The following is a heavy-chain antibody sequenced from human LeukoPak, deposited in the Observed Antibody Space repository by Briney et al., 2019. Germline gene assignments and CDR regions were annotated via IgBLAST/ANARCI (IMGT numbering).Heavy chain of an antibody. CDR1: GYTFTGYY. J-gene: IGHJ4*02. V-gene: IGHV1-2*02. Sequence: ASVKVSCKASGYTFTGYYMHWVRQAPGQGLEWMGWINPNSGGTNYAQKFQGRVTMTRDTSISTAYMELSSLRAEDTAVYYCARGYSGYDYFDYWGQGTLVTVSS. CDR3: ARGYSGYDYFDY. CDR2: INPNSGGT. D-gene: IGHD5-12*01.